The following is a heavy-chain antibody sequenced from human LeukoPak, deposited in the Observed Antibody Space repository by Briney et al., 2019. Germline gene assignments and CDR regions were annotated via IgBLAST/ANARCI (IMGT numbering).Heavy chain of an antibody. D-gene: IGHD6-19*01. CDR1: GFTFSSYS. V-gene: IGHV3-21*01. J-gene: IGHJ4*02. Sequence: PGRSLRLSCAASGFTFSSYSTSWVRQAAGKGLGWVSSISVSSSYTYYADSVEVRHPISKHNAKNVLYLQMNSLRAEDTAVYYCTRDYGSGWYMGHDYWGQGTLVTVSS. CDR3: TRDYGSGWYMGHDY. CDR2: ISVSSSYT.